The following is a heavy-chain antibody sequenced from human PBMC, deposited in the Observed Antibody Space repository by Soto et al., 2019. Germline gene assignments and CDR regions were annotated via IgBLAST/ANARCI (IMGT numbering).Heavy chain of an antibody. Sequence: ASVKVSCKASGYTFTSYGISRVRQAPGQGLEWMGWISAYKGDTNYAQKLQGRVTMTTDTSTSTAYMELRSLRSEDTAVYYCARVAEPGIAARPFDYWGQGTLATVSS. D-gene: IGHD6-6*01. CDR2: ISAYKGDT. J-gene: IGHJ4*02. CDR3: ARVAEPGIAARPFDY. CDR1: GYTFTSYG. V-gene: IGHV1-18*01.